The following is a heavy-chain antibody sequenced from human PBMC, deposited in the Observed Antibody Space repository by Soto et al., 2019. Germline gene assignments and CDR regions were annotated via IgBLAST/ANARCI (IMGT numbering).Heavy chain of an antibody. CDR2: IYYSGST. CDR3: ARAGDYYDSSGYLPFDY. V-gene: IGHV4-59*01. J-gene: IGHJ4*02. CDR1: GGSISSYY. D-gene: IGHD3-22*01. Sequence: SETLSLTCTVSGGSISSYYWSWIRQPPGKGLELIGYIYYSGSTNYNPSLKSRDTISVDTSKNQFSLKLSSVTAADTAVYYCARAGDYYDSSGYLPFDYWGQGTLVTVSS.